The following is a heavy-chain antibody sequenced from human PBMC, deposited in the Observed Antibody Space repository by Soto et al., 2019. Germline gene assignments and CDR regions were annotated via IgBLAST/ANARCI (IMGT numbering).Heavy chain of an antibody. CDR3: ARASCSSTSCYVPGFYYYMDV. CDR1: GFTFSSYS. V-gene: IGHV3-48*01. D-gene: IGHD2-2*01. CDR2: ISSSSSTI. J-gene: IGHJ6*03. Sequence: EVQLVESGGGLVQPGGSLRLSCAASGFTFSSYSMNWVRQAPGKGLEWVSYISSSSSTIYYADSVKGRFTISRDNAKNSLYLQLNSLRAEYTAVYYCARASCSSTSCYVPGFYYYMDVWGKGTTVTVSS.